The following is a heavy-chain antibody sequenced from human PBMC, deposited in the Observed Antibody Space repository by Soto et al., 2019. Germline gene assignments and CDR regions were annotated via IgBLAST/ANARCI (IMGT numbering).Heavy chain of an antibody. J-gene: IGHJ4*02. CDR1: GGSFSGYY. CDR2: INHSGST. D-gene: IGHD2-2*01. Sequence: QVQLQQWGAGLLKTSETLSLTCAVYGGSFSGYYWSWIRQPPGKGLEWIGEINHSGSTNYNPSLKSRVTISVDTSKNQFSLKLSSVTAADTAVYYCARGRAVGVVVPAATLDYWGQGTLVTVSS. V-gene: IGHV4-34*01. CDR3: ARGRAVGVVVPAATLDY.